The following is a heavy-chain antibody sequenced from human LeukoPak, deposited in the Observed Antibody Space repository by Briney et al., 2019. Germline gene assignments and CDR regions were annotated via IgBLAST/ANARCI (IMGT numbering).Heavy chain of an antibody. Sequence: PGGSLRLSCAASGFTFSSYVMSWVRQAPGKGLEWVSSISGSGGSTYYADSVKGRFTISRDNSKNTLYLQMNSLRAEDTAVYYCAKGHTDYGTGFDLWGQGTLVTVSS. CDR1: GFTFSSYV. J-gene: IGHJ4*02. CDR3: AKGHTDYGTGFDL. CDR2: ISGSGGST. D-gene: IGHD4-17*01. V-gene: IGHV3-23*01.